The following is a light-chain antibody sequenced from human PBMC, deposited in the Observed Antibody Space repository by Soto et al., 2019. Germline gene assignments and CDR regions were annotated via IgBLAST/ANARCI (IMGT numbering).Light chain of an antibody. Sequence: EIVMTQSPATLSVSPGGRATLSCRASQSISDTLAWYQQKPGQAPRLLIYSASRRATGFPARFSGSGSGTDFTPTISSLQSEDFAVYYCQQYDNWPWTFGQGTKVDIK. CDR2: SAS. CDR1: QSISDT. V-gene: IGKV3-15*01. J-gene: IGKJ1*01. CDR3: QQYDNWPWT.